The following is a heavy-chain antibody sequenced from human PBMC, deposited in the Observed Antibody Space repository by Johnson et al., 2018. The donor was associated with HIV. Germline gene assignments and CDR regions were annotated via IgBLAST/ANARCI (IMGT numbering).Heavy chain of an antibody. D-gene: IGHD4-17*01. J-gene: IGHJ3*02. Sequence: QVQLVESGGGVVQPGRSLRLSCVASRFTFSSYGMHWVRQAPGKGLEWVAVISYDGSNKYYADSVKGRFTISRDNSKNTLYLQMHSLRTEDTAVYYCAKDLRTVKAFDIWGQGTMVTVSS. CDR2: ISYDGSNK. CDR3: AKDLRTVKAFDI. CDR1: RFTFSSYG. V-gene: IGHV3-30*18.